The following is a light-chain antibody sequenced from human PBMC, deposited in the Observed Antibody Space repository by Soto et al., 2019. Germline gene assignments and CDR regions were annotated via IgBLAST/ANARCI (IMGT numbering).Light chain of an antibody. J-gene: IGKJ1*01. V-gene: IGKV1-5*01. CDR1: QSISSW. CDR3: QQYNSYWT. CDR2: DAS. Sequence: DMQMTQYPSTLSASVGDRVTITCRASQSISSWLAWYQQKPGKAPKLLIYDASSLESGVPARFSSSGARAEFTITISSLQADDFASYCCQQYNSYWTFGQGTKVDIK.